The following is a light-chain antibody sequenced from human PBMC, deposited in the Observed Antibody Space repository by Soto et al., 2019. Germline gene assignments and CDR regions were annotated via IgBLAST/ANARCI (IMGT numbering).Light chain of an antibody. CDR3: QQYNTWPRT. V-gene: IGKV3-15*01. J-gene: IGKJ1*01. Sequence: EIVMTHSPATLSVSPGERATLSPRASQGIKDYVAWFQQKPGQAPRLLIYGASTRATAIPARFSGSGSGTEFTLSISSLQSGDFAVYYCQQYNTWPRTFGQGTRWIS. CDR1: QGIKDY. CDR2: GAS.